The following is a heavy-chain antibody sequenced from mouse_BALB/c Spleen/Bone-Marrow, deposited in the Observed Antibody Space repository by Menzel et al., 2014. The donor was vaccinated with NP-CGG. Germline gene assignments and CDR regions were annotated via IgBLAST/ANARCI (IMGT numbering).Heavy chain of an antibody. V-gene: IGHV4-1*02. D-gene: IGHD4-1*01. CDR2: INPDSSTI. CDR3: ANANWDVSGYFDV. CDR1: GFDFSRYW. Sequence: EVQLQESGGGLVQPGGSLKLSCAASGFDFSRYWMRWVRQAPGKGLEWIGEINPDSSTINYTPSLKDKFIISRDNAKNTLYLQMSKVRSEDTALYYCANANWDVSGYFDVWGAGTTVTVSS. J-gene: IGHJ1*01.